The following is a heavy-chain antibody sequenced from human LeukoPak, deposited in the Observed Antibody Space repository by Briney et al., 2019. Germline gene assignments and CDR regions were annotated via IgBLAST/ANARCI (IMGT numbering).Heavy chain of an antibody. J-gene: IGHJ4*02. CDR1: GGSFSGYY. CDR3: ARRPGLVDY. Sequence: SETLSLTCAVYGGSFSGYYWSWIRQPPGKGLEWIGEINHSGSTNYNPSLKSRVTISVDTSKNQFSLKLSSVTAADTAVYYCARRPGLVDYWGQGTLVTVSS. V-gene: IGHV4-34*01. D-gene: IGHD1-26*01. CDR2: INHSGST.